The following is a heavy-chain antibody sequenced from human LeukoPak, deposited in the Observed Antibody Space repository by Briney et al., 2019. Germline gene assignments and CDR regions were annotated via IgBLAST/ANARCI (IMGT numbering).Heavy chain of an antibody. CDR2: ISRGSSRI. D-gene: IGHD1-26*01. CDR3: AKDPRGSYSRDYYYYMDV. V-gene: IGHV3-21*01. Sequence: GGSLRLSCAASGFTLSGFTMNWVRHVPGRGLEWVSAISRGSSRIFYADSVRGRFTISRDDAKNSLYLHMNSLRAEDAAVYYCAKDPRGSYSRDYYYYMDVWGKGTTVTVSS. CDR1: GFTLSGFT. J-gene: IGHJ6*03.